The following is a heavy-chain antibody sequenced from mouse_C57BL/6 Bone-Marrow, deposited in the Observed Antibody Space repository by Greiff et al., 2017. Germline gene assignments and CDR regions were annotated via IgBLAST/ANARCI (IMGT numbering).Heavy chain of an antibody. V-gene: IGHV1-26*01. CDR2: INPNNGGT. CDR3: ARAYDGYMDY. Sequence: VQLQQSGPELVKPGASVKISCKASGYTFTDYYMNWVKQSHGKSLEWIGDINPNNGGTSYNQKFKGKATLTVDKSSSTAYMELRSLTSEDSAVYYCARAYDGYMDYWGQGTSVTVSS. CDR1: GYTFTDYY. J-gene: IGHJ4*01. D-gene: IGHD2-3*01.